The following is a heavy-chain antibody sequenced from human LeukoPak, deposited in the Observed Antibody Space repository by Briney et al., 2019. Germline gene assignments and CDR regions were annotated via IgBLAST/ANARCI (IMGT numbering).Heavy chain of an antibody. CDR2: IRYDGSNK. J-gene: IGHJ4*02. CDR3: AKGPDLGSGSYFFDY. D-gene: IGHD3-10*01. Sequence: GGSLRLSCAASGFTFSIYGMHWVRQAPGKGLEWVAFIRYDGSNKYYADSVKGRFTISRDNSKNTLYLQMNSLRAEDTAVYYCAKGPDLGSGSYFFDYWGQGTLVTVSS. V-gene: IGHV3-30*02. CDR1: GFTFSIYG.